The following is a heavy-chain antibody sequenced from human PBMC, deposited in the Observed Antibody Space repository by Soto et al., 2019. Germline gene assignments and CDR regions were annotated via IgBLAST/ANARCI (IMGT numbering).Heavy chain of an antibody. J-gene: IGHJ3*02. D-gene: IGHD3-10*01. Sequence: GGSLRLSCAASGFTFSSYGMHWVRQAPGKGLEWVAVISYDGSNKYYADSVKGRFTISRDNSKNTLYLQMNSLRAEDTAVYYCEKDIGRSYGSGSYYAFDIWGQGTMVTVSS. V-gene: IGHV3-30*18. CDR3: EKDIGRSYGSGSYYAFDI. CDR1: GFTFSSYG. CDR2: ISYDGSNK.